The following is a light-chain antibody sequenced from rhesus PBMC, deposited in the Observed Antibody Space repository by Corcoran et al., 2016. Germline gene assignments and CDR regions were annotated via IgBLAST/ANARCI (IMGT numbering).Light chain of an antibody. CDR3: LQYSSSPLT. Sequence: DIQMTQSPSSLSASVGDTVTITCRASQSISSWLDWYQQKPGKAPKLLIYKASNLQSGVPSRFSGSGARTDFTLTISSLQAEDFATYYCLQYSSSPLTFGGGTKVEIK. V-gene: IGKV1-22*01. CDR1: QSISSW. CDR2: KAS. J-gene: IGKJ4*01.